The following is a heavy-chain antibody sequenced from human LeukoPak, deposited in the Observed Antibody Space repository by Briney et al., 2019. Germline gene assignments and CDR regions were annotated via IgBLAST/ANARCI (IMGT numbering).Heavy chain of an antibody. D-gene: IGHD3-10*01. CDR1: GFTFSSYA. CDR2: ISGSGGSI. J-gene: IGHJ4*02. V-gene: IGHV3-23*01. Sequence: GGSLRLSCAASGFTFSSYAMSWVRQAPGKGLEWVSAISGSGGSIYYADSVKGRFTISRDNSKNTLYLQMNSLRAEDTAVYYCAKSTSGDVLLWFGEPPYFDYWGQGTLVTVSS. CDR3: AKSTSGDVLLWFGEPPYFDY.